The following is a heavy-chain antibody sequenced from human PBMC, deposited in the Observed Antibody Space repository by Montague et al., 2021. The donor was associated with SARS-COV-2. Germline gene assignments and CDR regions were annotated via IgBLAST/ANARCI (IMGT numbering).Heavy chain of an antibody. J-gene: IGHJ5*02. CDR1: GGSISSYY. V-gene: IGHV4-59*01. Sequence: SETLSLTCTVSGGSISSYYWSWIRQPPGKGLEWIGYIYYSGSTNXNPSLKGRVTISVDTSKNQFSLKLSSVTAADTAVYYCARKVSGSYYNGWFDPWGQGTLVTVSS. CDR2: IYYSGST. D-gene: IGHD3-10*01. CDR3: ARKVSGSYYNGWFDP.